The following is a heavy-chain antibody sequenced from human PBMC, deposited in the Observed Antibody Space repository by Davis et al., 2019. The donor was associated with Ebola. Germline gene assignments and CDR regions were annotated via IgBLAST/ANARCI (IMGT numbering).Heavy chain of an antibody. CDR2: IDWDDDK. D-gene: IGHD6-6*01. CDR1: GFSLSTSGIC. Sequence: SGPTLVKPTQTLTLTCTFSGFSLSTSGICVSWIRQPPGKALEWLALIDWDDDKYYSTSLKTRLTIPKDTSKNQVVLTMTNMDPVDTATYYCARTPSSSGLVYYYYGMDVWGQGTTVTVSS. CDR3: ARTPSSSGLVYYYYGMDV. J-gene: IGHJ6*02. V-gene: IGHV2-70*01.